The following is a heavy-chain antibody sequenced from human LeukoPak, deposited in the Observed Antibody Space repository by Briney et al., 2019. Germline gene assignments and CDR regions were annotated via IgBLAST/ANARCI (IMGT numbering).Heavy chain of an antibody. Sequence: GGSLRLSCAASGFTFSSYWMHWVRQAPGKGLVWVSRINSDGSDTSYADSVKGRFTISRDNAKNTLYLQMNSPRAEDTAVYYCARVVAVAGTKYHMRYFDYWGQGILVTVSS. CDR3: ARVVAVAGTKYHMRYFDY. V-gene: IGHV3-74*01. CDR2: INSDGSDT. J-gene: IGHJ4*02. CDR1: GFTFSSYW. D-gene: IGHD6-19*01.